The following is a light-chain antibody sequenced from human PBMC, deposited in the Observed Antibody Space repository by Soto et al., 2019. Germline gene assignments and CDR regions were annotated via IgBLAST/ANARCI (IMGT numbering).Light chain of an antibody. J-gene: IGLJ2*01. CDR2: EVS. CDR1: SSDVGSYNL. V-gene: IGLV2-23*02. CDR3: CSYAGSSTLV. Sequence: QSALTQPASVSGSPGQSITISCTGTSSDVGSYNLVSWYQQHPGKAPKLMIYEVSKRPSGVSNRFSGSKSGNTASLTISGLQAEDEAAYYCCSYAGSSTLVFGGGTTVTVL.